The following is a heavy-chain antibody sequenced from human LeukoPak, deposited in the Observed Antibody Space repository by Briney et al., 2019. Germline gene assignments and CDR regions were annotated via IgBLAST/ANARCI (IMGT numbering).Heavy chain of an antibody. CDR1: GYSLSDLS. J-gene: IGHJ4*02. D-gene: IGHD6-19*01. CDR3: ETDRVYRSSGRSWGFFDY. Sequence: APVKVSCKISGYSLSDLSIHWVREAPGEGLEWMGGFDSENNKMVYSQKFRGRVTMTEDTSADTAYMELTSLRSEDTAVYFRETDRVYRSSGRSWGFFDYWGQGTLVIVSS. CDR2: FDSENNKM. V-gene: IGHV1-24*01.